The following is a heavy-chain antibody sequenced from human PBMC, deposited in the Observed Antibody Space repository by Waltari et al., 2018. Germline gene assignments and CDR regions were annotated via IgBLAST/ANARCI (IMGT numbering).Heavy chain of an antibody. V-gene: IGHV3-66*02. CDR3: ARDHPPFHARDYYYGMDV. J-gene: IGHJ6*02. CDR1: GFTVSSNY. Sequence: EVQLVESGGGFVQPGGSLRLSCAASGFTVSSNYMSWVRQAPGKGLEWVSVFYSGCSTYYSDSVKGRFTISRDNSKNTLYLQMNSLRAEDTAVYYCARDHPPFHARDYYYGMDVWGQGTTVTVSS. CDR2: FYSGCST. D-gene: IGHD3-16*01.